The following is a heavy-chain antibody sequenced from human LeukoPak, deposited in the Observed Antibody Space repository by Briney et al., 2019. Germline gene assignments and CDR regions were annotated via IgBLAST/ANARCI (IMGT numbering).Heavy chain of an antibody. Sequence: HAGGSLRLSCAASGFTVSSNYMSWVRQAPGKGLEWVSVIYSGGSTYYADSVKGRFTISRDNSKNTLYLQMNSLRAEDTAVYYCARAYGGNSGAFDYWGQGTLVTVSS. CDR1: GFTVSSNY. J-gene: IGHJ4*02. CDR3: ARAYGGNSGAFDY. V-gene: IGHV3-53*01. D-gene: IGHD4-23*01. CDR2: IYSGGST.